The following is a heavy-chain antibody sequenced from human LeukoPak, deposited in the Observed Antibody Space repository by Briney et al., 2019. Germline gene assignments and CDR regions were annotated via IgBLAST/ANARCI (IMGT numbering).Heavy chain of an antibody. CDR3: ARTHSGSYYESGYYFDY. CDR2: IYTSGST. D-gene: IGHD1-26*01. Sequence: PSQTLSLTCTVSGGSISSGSYYWSWIRQPAGKGLEWIGRIYTSGSTNYNPSLKSRVTISVDTSKNQFSLKLSSVTAADTAVYYCARTHSGSYYESGYYFDYWGQGTLVTVSS. CDR1: GGSISSGSYY. V-gene: IGHV4-61*02. J-gene: IGHJ4*02.